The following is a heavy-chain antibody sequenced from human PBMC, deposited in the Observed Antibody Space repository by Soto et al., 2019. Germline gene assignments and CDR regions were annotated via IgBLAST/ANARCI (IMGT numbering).Heavy chain of an antibody. CDR1: GGTFSTYA. D-gene: IGHD5-18*01. CDR2: IIPMFDTA. CDR3: ASGIQLWLRRINNGYSG. J-gene: IGHJ4*02. V-gene: IGHV1-69*14. Sequence: QVQLVQSGAEVKKPESSVKVSCKAPGGTFSTYAISWVRQAPGQGLEWMGGIIPMFDTANYAQRFQDRVTNTADKSTNTVYMELSSLRSEDTAVYFCASGIQLWLRRINNGYSGWGQGTLVTVSS.